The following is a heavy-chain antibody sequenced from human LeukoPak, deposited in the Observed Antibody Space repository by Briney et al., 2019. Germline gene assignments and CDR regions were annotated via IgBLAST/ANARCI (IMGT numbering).Heavy chain of an antibody. V-gene: IGHV1-24*01. CDR1: GYTLTELS. J-gene: IGHJ4*02. CDR3: ATSGYDILTGYYWLRPFDY. CDR2: FDPEDGET. D-gene: IGHD3-9*01. Sequence: ASVKVSCKVSGYTLTELSMHWVRQAPGKGLEWMGGFDPEDGETIYAQKFQGRVTMTEDTSTDTAYMELSSLRSEDTAVYYCATSGYDILTGYYWLRPFDYWGQGTLVTVSS.